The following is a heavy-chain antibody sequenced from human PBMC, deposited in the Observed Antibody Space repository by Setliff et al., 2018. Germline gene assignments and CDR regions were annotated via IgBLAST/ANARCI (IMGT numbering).Heavy chain of an antibody. CDR2: IYIGGSA. D-gene: IGHD6-19*01. CDR1: GGSISSYY. CDR3: AREGSYSSGWLSGYFDY. J-gene: IGHJ4*02. Sequence: PSETLSLTCTVSGGSISSYYWSWIRQPAGKGLEWIGHIYIGGSANYNPSLKGRVTISMDTSKNQFSLKLSSVTAADTAVYYRAREGSYSSGWLSGYFDYWGQGTLVTVSS. V-gene: IGHV4-4*07.